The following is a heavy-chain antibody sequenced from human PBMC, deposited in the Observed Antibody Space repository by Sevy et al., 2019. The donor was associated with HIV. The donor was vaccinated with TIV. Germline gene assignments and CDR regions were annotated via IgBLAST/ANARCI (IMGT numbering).Heavy chain of an antibody. CDR3: ARHTGRWIAAAGTGEYYFDY. V-gene: IGHV4-39*01. CDR2: IYYSGST. J-gene: IGHJ4*02. Sequence: SETLSLTCTVSGGSISSSSYYWGWIRQPPEKGLEWIGSIYYSGSTYYNPSLKSRVTISVDTSKNQFSLKLSSVTAAVTAVYYCARHTGRWIAAAGTGEYYFDYWGQGTLVTVSS. CDR1: GGSISSSSYY. D-gene: IGHD6-13*01.